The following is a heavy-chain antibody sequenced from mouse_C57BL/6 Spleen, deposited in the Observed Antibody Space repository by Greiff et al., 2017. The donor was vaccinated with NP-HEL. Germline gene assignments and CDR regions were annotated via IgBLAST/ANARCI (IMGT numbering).Heavy chain of an antibody. D-gene: IGHD1-2*01. CDR1: GYTFTDYN. V-gene: IGHV1-22*01. J-gene: IGHJ3*01. CDR2: INPNNGGT. Sequence: EVQLQQSGPELVKPGASVKMSCKASGYTFTDYNMHWVKQSHGKSLAWIGYINPNNGGTSYNQKFKGKATLTVTKSSSTAYMELRSLTSEDSAVYYCARGITTARHFFAYWGQGTLVTVSA. CDR3: ARGITTARHFFAY.